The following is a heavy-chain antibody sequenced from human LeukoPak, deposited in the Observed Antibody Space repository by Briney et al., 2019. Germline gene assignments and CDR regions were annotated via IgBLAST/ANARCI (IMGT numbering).Heavy chain of an antibody. CDR3: ARDLSVYYYDSSGYDY. J-gene: IGHJ4*02. V-gene: IGHV1-2*02. CDR2: INPNSGGT. CDR1: GGTFSSYA. D-gene: IGHD3-22*01. Sequence: VASVKVSCKASGGTFSSYAISWVRQAPGQGLEWMGWINPNSGGTNYAQKFQGRVTMTRDTSISTAYMELSRLRSDDTAVYYCARDLSVYYYDSSGYDYWGQGTLVTVSS.